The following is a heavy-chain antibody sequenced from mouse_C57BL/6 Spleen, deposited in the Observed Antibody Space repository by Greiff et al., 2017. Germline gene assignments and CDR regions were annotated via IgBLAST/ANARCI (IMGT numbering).Heavy chain of an antibody. Sequence: QVQLQQPGAELVKPGASVKLSCKASGYTFTSYWMHWVKQRPGQGLEWIGMIHPNSGSTNYNEKFKSKATLTVDKSSSTAYMQLSSLTSEDSAVYYGARSRYYGSSYEWYFDVWGTGTTVTVSS. CDR3: ARSRYYGSSYEWYFDV. J-gene: IGHJ1*03. CDR1: GYTFTSYW. CDR2: IHPNSGST. V-gene: IGHV1-64*01. D-gene: IGHD1-1*01.